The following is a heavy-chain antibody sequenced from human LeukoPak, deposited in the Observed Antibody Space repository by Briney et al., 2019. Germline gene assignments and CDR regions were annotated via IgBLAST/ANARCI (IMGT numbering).Heavy chain of an antibody. Sequence: PGGSLRLSCAASGFTVSSNYMSWVRQAPGKGLEWVSVIYSGGSTYYADSVKGRFTISRHNSKNTLYLQMNSLRAEDTAVYYCAKLGKLGYCSGGSCYLDYWGQGTLVTVSS. D-gene: IGHD2-15*01. CDR3: AKLGKLGYCSGGSCYLDY. V-gene: IGHV3-53*01. J-gene: IGHJ4*02. CDR2: IYSGGST. CDR1: GFTVSSNY.